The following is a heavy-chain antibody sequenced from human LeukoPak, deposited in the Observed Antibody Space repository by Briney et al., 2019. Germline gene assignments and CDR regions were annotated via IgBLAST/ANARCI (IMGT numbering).Heavy chain of an antibody. D-gene: IGHD3-10*01. CDR1: GFTFRTCT. V-gene: IGHV3-48*02. Sequence: GGSLRLSCAASGFTFRTCTMHWVRQAPGKGLEWVSSISMSSTTIYYADSVKGRFTISRDNAKNSVYLQMDSLRDQDTAVYYCASHYYGSGTGYFQHWGQGTLVTVSS. J-gene: IGHJ1*01. CDR2: ISMSSTTI. CDR3: ASHYYGSGTGYFQH.